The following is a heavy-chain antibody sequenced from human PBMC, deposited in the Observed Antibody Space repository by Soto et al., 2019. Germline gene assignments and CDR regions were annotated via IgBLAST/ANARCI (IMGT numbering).Heavy chain of an antibody. V-gene: IGHV4-34*01. CDR1: GGSFSGYS. CDR3: ARGWMLRGYSYPDY. J-gene: IGHJ4*02. CDR2: INHSGST. D-gene: IGHD5-18*01. Sequence: PXETLSLTCAVYGGSFSGYSWSWIRQPPGKGLEWIGEINHSGSTNYNPSLKSRVTISVDTSKNQFSLKLSSVTAADTAVYYCARGWMLRGYSYPDYWGQGTLVTVSS.